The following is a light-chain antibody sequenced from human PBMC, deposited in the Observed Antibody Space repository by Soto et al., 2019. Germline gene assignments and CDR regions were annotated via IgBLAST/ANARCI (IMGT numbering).Light chain of an antibody. CDR3: QQYNNWPPVT. J-gene: IGKJ1*01. CDR2: GAS. Sequence: EIVMTQSPSILSLSPGERATLSCRASQSVSSNLGWYQQKPGQAPRLVIYGASTRATGIPARFSGSGSGTEFTLTISSLQSEDFAVYYCQQYNNWPPVTFGQGTKVDI. V-gene: IGKV3-15*01. CDR1: QSVSSN.